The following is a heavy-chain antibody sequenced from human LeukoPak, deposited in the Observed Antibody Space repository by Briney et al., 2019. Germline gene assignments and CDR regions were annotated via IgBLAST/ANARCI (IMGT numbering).Heavy chain of an antibody. CDR2: IIPIFGTA. J-gene: IGHJ6*02. V-gene: IGHV1-69*01. CDR3: ARGGNYDYYYYGMDV. Sequence: ASVKVSCKASGGTFSSYAISWVRQAPGQGLEWMGGIIPIFGTANYAQKFQGRVTTTADESTSTAYMELSSLRSEDTAVYYCARGGNYDYYYYGMDVWGQGTTVTVSS. CDR1: GGTFSSYA. D-gene: IGHD1-7*01.